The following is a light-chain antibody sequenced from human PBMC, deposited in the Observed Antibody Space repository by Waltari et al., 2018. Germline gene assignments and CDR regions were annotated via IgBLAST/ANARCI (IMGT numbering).Light chain of an antibody. J-gene: IGLJ1*01. V-gene: IGLV2-11*01. Sequence: QSALTQPPSVSGSPGQSVTISCTGTSSDVGAYNYVSWYQQHPGKAPKLMIYDVSKRPSGGPDRCSGSKSGNTASLTISGLQGEDEADYYCCSYAGSYTYVFGTGTKVTVL. CDR2: DVS. CDR1: SSDVGAYNY. CDR3: CSYAGSYTYV.